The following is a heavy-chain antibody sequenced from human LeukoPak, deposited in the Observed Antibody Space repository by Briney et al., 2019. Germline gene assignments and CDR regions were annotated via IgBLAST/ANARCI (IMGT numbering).Heavy chain of an antibody. CDR2: IRSDGSNE. Sequence: PGGSLRLSCAASGFTFSSYGMHWVRQAPGKGLEWVAFIRSDGSNEYYADSVKGRFTISRDNAKNSLYLQMNSLRAEDTAVYYCARDRATTHDAFDIWGQGTMVTVSS. D-gene: IGHD5-12*01. V-gene: IGHV3-30*02. CDR3: ARDRATTHDAFDI. CDR1: GFTFSSYG. J-gene: IGHJ3*02.